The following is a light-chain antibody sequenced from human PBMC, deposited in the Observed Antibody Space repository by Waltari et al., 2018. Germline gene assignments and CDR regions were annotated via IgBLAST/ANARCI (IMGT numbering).Light chain of an antibody. CDR3: QQYYITPPT. V-gene: IGKV4-1*01. CDR1: QSVLSSSNNKNF. Sequence: DIVMTQSPDSLTVSLGERATVNCKSRQSVLSSSNNKNFLAWYQQKPGQPPKLLIYWASTRGSGVPDRLSGSGSGTDFTLTISSLQAEDVAVYYCQQYYITPPTFGQGTKVEIK. J-gene: IGKJ1*01. CDR2: WAS.